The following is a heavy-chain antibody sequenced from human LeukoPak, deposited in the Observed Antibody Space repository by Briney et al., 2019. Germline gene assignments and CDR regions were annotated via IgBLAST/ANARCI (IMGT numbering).Heavy chain of an antibody. Sequence: GGSLRLSCAASGFTFSSYGMHWVRQAPGKGLEWVAVISYDGSNKYYADSVKGRFTISRDNSKNTLYLQMNSLRAEDTAVYYCARYPPIIMIAYGMDVWGQGTTVTVSS. V-gene: IGHV3-30*03. CDR1: GFTFSSYG. J-gene: IGHJ6*02. D-gene: IGHD3-22*01. CDR2: ISYDGSNK. CDR3: ARYPPIIMIAYGMDV.